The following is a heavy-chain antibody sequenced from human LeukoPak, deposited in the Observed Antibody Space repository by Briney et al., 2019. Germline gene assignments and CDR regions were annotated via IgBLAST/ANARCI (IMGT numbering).Heavy chain of an antibody. J-gene: IGHJ4*02. CDR3: ARGPAASGYYDSRGRYGYFDY. CDR2: FSSSTSFI. V-gene: IGHV3-21*05. D-gene: IGHD3-22*01. CDR1: GFTFSTYS. Sequence: GGSLRLSCEASGFTFSTYSMNWVRQAPGKGLEWVSYFSSSTSFIYYADSVKGRFTISRDNAKNSLYLQMNSLRAEDTAVYYCARGPAASGYYDSRGRYGYFDYWGQGTLVTVSS.